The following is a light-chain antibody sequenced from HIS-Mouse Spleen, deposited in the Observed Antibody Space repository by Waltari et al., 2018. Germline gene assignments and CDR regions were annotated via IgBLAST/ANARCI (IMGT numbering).Light chain of an antibody. J-gene: IGLJ2*01. CDR3: MIWHSSAVV. CDR1: IGINVGTYS. CDR2: YKSDSDK. V-gene: IGLV5-45*03. Sequence: QAVLTQPSSLSASPGASASLTCPLRIGINVGTYSISCYQSKPGSPPQYLLRYKSDSDKQQGSGVPSRFSGSKDASANAGILLISGLQSEDEADYYCMIWHSSAVVFGGGTKLTVL.